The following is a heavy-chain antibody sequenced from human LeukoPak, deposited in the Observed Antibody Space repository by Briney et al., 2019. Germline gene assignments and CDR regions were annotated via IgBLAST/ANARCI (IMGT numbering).Heavy chain of an antibody. CDR2: IRIGGGGT. CDR3: ARCMVLSQGWCNWFDP. J-gene: IGHJ5*02. Sequence: PGGSLRLSCAASGFDLTPYAMTWVRQAPAKGLEWVSSIRIGGGGTYYADSVKGRFTISRDNPEHTLHLQMNNLRVEDTARYFCARCMVLSQGWCNWFDPWGQGTLVTVSS. D-gene: IGHD6-13*01. CDR1: GFDLTPYA. V-gene: IGHV3-23*01.